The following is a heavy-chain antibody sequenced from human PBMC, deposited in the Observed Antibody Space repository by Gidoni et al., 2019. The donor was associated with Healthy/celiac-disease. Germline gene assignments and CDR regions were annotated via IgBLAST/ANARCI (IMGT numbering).Heavy chain of an antibody. CDR3: ARANWDCSSTSCPLYGMDV. CDR1: GFTFSSYG. Sequence: QVQLVESGGGVVQPGRSLRLSCAASGFTFSSYGMHGVRQAPGKGLEWVAVIWYDGSNKYYADSVKGRFTISRDNSKNTLYLQMNSLRAEDTAVYYCARANWDCSSTSCPLYGMDVWGQGTTVTVSS. CDR2: IWYDGSNK. V-gene: IGHV3-33*01. D-gene: IGHD2-2*01. J-gene: IGHJ6*02.